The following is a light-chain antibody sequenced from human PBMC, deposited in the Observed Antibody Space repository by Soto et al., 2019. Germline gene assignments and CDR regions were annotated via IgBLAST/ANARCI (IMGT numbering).Light chain of an antibody. CDR3: QPHNGFPFY. CDR1: QGIGNY. Sequence: DIQLTQSPSFLSASVGDRVTITCRASQGIGNYLAWYQQKPGKAPKLLIYAASTLHSGVPSRFSGSGSGTEFTLTVNSLQPEDFATDYCQPHNGFPFYFGPGTKVDIK. CDR2: AAS. J-gene: IGKJ3*01. V-gene: IGKV1-9*01.